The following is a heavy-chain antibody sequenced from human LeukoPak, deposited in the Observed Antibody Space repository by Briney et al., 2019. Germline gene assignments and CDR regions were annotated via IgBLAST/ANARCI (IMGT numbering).Heavy chain of an antibody. D-gene: IGHD6-25*01. CDR3: ARDHLAASGWFDP. J-gene: IGHJ5*02. Sequence: SETLSLTCAVYGGSFTGYYWSWIRQPPGKGLEWIGEIYHSGSTNYNPSLKSRVTISVDKSKNQFSLKLSSVTAADTAVYYCARDHLAASGWFDPWGQGTLVTVSS. CDR1: GGSFTGYY. V-gene: IGHV4-34*01. CDR2: IYHSGST.